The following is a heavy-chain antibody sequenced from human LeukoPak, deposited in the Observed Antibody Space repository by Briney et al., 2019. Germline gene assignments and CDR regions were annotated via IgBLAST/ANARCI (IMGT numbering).Heavy chain of an antibody. CDR1: GFTFSSYA. Sequence: GGSLRLSCAASGFTFSSYAMSWVRQAPGKGLEWVSAISGSGGSTYYADSVKGRFTISRDNSKNTLYLQMNSLRAEDTAVHYCAKDRTYSSSSDGWFDPWGQGTLVTVSS. CDR3: AKDRTYSSSSDGWFDP. J-gene: IGHJ5*02. CDR2: ISGSGGST. V-gene: IGHV3-23*01. D-gene: IGHD6-6*01.